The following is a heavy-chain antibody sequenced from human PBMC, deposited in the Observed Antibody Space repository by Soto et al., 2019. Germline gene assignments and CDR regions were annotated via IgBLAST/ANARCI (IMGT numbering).Heavy chain of an antibody. V-gene: IGHV3-30-3*01. Sequence: QVQLVESGGGVVQPGRSLRLSCAASGFTFSSYAMHWVRQAPGKGLEWVAVISYDGSNKYYADSVKGRFTISRDNSKNTLYLQMNSLRAEDTAVYYCATGGGATYYDFWSGYYDYYYYGMDVW. CDR1: GFTFSSYA. D-gene: IGHD3-3*01. CDR2: ISYDGSNK. CDR3: ATGGGATYYDFWSGYYDYYYYGMDV. J-gene: IGHJ6*01.